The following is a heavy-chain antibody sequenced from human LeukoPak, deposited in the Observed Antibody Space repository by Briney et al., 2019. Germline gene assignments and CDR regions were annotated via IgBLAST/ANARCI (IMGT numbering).Heavy chain of an antibody. CDR1: GFTFSSYW. CDR3: ARSSSKLYYYYGMDV. V-gene: IGHV3-7*01. J-gene: IGHJ6*02. Sequence: PGGSLRLSCAASGFTFSSYWMSWVRQAPGKGLEWVANIKQDGSEKYYVDSVKGRFTISRDNAKNSLYLQMNSLRAEDTAVYYCARSSSKLYYYYGMDVWGQGTTVTVSS. CDR2: IKQDGSEK.